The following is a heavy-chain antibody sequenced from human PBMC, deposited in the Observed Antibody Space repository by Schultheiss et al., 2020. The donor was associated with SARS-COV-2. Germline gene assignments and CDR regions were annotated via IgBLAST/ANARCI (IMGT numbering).Heavy chain of an antibody. J-gene: IGHJ6*03. Sequence: GGSLRLSCAASGFTFSSYAMSWVRQAPGKGLEWVSGISWNSGSIGYADSVKGRFTISRDNSKNTLYLQMNSLRAEDTAVYYCAKDLGTVTTTGYYYYYYMDVWGKGTTVTVSS. CDR2: ISWNSGSI. CDR3: AKDLGTVTTTGYYYYYYMDV. CDR1: GFTFSSYA. D-gene: IGHD4-11*01. V-gene: IGHV3-23*01.